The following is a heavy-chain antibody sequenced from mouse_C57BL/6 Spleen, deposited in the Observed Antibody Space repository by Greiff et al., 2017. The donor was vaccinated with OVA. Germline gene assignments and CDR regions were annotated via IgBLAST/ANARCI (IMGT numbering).Heavy chain of an antibody. J-gene: IGHJ4*01. V-gene: IGHV2-6-1*01. D-gene: IGHD2-12*01. CDR3: ARHPPYSYYYAMDY. CDR2: IWSDGST. CDR1: GFSLTSYG. Sequence: VKLQESGPGLVAPSQSLSITCTVSGFSLTSYGVHWVRQPPGKGLEWLVVIWSDGSTTYNSALKSRLSISKDNSKSQVFLKMNSLQTDDTAMYYCARHPPYSYYYAMDYWGQGTSVTVSS.